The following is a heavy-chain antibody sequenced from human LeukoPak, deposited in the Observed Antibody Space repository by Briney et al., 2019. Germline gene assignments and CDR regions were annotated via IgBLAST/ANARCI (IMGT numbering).Heavy chain of an antibody. Sequence: QPGGSLRLSCAASGFTFSSYAMSWVRQAPGKGLEWVANIKQDGSEKYYVDSVKGRFTISRDNAKNSLYLQMNSLRAEDTAVYYCARDGNLYGRIWGQGTLVTVSS. V-gene: IGHV3-7*01. CDR1: GFTFSSYA. CDR2: IKQDGSEK. D-gene: IGHD3-10*01. J-gene: IGHJ4*02. CDR3: ARDGNLYGRI.